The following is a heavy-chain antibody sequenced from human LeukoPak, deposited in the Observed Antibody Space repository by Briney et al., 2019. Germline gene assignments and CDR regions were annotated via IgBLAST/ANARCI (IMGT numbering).Heavy chain of an antibody. CDR2: ISGSGGST. CDR3: ASKPEAWYYYGSGSYGY. V-gene: IGHV3-23*01. J-gene: IGHJ4*02. CDR1: GFTFSSYA. Sequence: AGGSLRLSCAASGFTFSSYAMSWVRQAPGKGLEWVSAISGSGGSTYYADSVKGRFTISRDNSKNTLYLQMNSLRAEDTAVYYCASKPEAWYYYGSGSYGYWGQGTLVTVSS. D-gene: IGHD3-10*01.